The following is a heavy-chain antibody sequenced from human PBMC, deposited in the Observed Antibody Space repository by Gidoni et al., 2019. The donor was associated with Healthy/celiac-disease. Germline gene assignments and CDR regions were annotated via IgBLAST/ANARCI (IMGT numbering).Heavy chain of an antibody. J-gene: IGHJ5*02. Sequence: WIRQPPGKALEWLALIYWNDDKRYSPSLKSRLTITKDTSKNQVVLTMTNMDPVDTATYYCAHTDIVVVPAAKQSWGFDPWGQGTLVTVSS. CDR2: IYWNDDK. CDR3: AHTDIVVVPAAKQSWGFDP. V-gene: IGHV2-5*01. D-gene: IGHD2-2*01.